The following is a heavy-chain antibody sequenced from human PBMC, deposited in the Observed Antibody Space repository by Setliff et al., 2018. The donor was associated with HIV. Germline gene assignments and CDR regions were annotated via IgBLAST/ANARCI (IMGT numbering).Heavy chain of an antibody. D-gene: IGHD5-18*01. CDR3: AMLDTIDYFRNNWFDS. J-gene: IGHJ5*01. Sequence: TLSLTCTVPGGSISSGTYYWSWIRQPAGTGLEWIGHSYTDGSTNFNPTLRSRVTISADTPKNQLSLKLTSVTAAATAVYYCAMLDTIDYFRNNWFDSWGQGTLVTVSS. V-gene: IGHV4-61*09. CDR2: SYTDGST. CDR1: GGSISSGTYY.